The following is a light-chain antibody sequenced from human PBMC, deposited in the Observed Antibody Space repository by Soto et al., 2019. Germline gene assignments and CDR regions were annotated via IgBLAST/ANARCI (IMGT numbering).Light chain of an antibody. J-gene: IGLJ1*01. CDR3: AAWDDILNGYV. V-gene: IGLV1-44*01. Sequence: QSVLTQPPSVSGSPGQRVTISCSGSSSNIESNTVTWYQHLPGTAPKLVIYSNYDRPSGVPDRFSGSTSGTSASLVIRGLQSEDETDYYCAAWDDILNGYVFGGGTKVTVL. CDR2: SNY. CDR1: SSNIESNT.